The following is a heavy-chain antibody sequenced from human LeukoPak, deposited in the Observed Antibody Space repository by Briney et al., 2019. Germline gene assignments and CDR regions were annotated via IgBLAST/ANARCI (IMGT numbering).Heavy chain of an antibody. D-gene: IGHD3-16*02. J-gene: IGHJ4*02. V-gene: IGHV4-34*01. Sequence: SETLSLTCTVSGDSISSYSWSWIRQPPGKGLEWIGEINHSGSTNYNPSLKSRVTISVDTSKNQFSLKLSSVTAADTAVYYCATRYVWGSYRYPDWGQGTLVTVSS. CDR2: INHSGST. CDR3: ATRYVWGSYRYPD. CDR1: GDSISSYS.